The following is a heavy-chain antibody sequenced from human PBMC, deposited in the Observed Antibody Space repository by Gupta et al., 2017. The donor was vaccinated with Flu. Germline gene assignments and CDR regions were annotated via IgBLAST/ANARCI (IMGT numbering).Heavy chain of an antibody. Sequence: IYGNSGGTNYAQKFQGRVTMTRDTSISTAYMELSRLRSDDTAVYYCARAFSQRDKYYYDSSGYSPWYFQHWGQGTLVTVSS. D-gene: IGHD3-22*01. J-gene: IGHJ1*01. V-gene: IGHV1-2*02. CDR3: ARAFSQRDKYYYDSSGYSPWYFQH. CDR2: IYGNSGGT.